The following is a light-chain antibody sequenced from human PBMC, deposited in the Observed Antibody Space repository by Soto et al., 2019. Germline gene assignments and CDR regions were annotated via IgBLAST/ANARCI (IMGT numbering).Light chain of an antibody. CDR2: GAS. V-gene: IGKV3-20*01. CDR1: QSVSSSY. Sequence: EIVLTQSPGTLSLSPGERATLSCRASQSVSSSYLAWYQQKPGQAPRLLISGASSRATGIPDRFSGSGSGTDFTLTISSLEPEDFPVYDCQQYGGSPPFTFGPGTKVDIK. CDR3: QQYGGSPPFT. J-gene: IGKJ3*01.